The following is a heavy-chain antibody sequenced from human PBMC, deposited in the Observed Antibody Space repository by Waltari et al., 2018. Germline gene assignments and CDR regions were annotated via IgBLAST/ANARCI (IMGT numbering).Heavy chain of an antibody. Sequence: QVQLQESGPGLVKPSETLSLTCTVSGGSISSYYWSWIRQPPGKGLEWIGSIYYSGSTYYNPSLKSRVTISVDTSKNQFSLKLSSVTAADTAVYYCARCDSSPDYWGQGTLVTVSS. V-gene: IGHV4-59*12. CDR1: GGSISSYY. J-gene: IGHJ4*02. CDR2: IYYSGST. CDR3: ARCDSSPDY. D-gene: IGHD6-13*01.